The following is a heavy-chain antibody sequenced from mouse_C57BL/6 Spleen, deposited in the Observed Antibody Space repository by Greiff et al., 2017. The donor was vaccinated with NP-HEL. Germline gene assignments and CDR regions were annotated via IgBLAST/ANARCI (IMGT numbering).Heavy chain of an antibody. J-gene: IGHJ4*01. CDR3: ASYDYDEAMDY. CDR2: IHPNSGST. V-gene: IGHV1-64*01. Sequence: QVQLKQPGAELVKPGASVNLSCKASGYTFTSYWMHWVKQRPGQGLEWIGMIHPNSGSTNYNEKFKSKATLTVDKSSSTAYMQLSSLTSEDSAVXYCASYDYDEAMDYWGQGTSLPVSS. CDR1: GYTFTSYW. D-gene: IGHD2-4*01.